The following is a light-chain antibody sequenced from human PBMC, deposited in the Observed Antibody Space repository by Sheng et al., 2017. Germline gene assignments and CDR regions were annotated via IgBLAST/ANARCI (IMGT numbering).Light chain of an antibody. J-gene: IGKJ1*01. Sequence: DIQMTQYPSTLSASVGDRVTITCRASQSISSWLAWYQQKPGKAPKLLIYKASSLESGVPSRFSGGGSGTEFTLTISSLQPDDFATYYCQQYNSYSWTFGQGTKVEIK. CDR1: QSISSW. CDR3: QQYNSYSWT. V-gene: IGKV1-5*03. CDR2: KAS.